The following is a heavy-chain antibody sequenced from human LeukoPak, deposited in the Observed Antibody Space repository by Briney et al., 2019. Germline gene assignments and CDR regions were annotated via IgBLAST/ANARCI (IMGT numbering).Heavy chain of an antibody. CDR1: GFTFSSYG. CDR2: IWYDGSNK. Sequence: GGSPRLSCAASGFTFSSYGMHWVRQAPGKGLEWVAVIWYDGSNKYYADSVKGRFTISRDNSKNTLYLQMNSLRAEDTAVYYGGGGGVGGGYCSSTSCYVGTLFDYWGQGTLATVSS. V-gene: IGHV3-33*01. J-gene: IGHJ4*02. CDR3: GGGGVGGGYCSSTSCYVGTLFDY. D-gene: IGHD2-2*01.